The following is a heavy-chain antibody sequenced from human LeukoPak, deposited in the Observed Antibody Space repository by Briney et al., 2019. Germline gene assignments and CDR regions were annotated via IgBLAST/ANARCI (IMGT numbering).Heavy chain of an antibody. Sequence: GGSLRLSCAASGFTFSYYSMNWVRQAPGKGLEWVSSISSSSSYIYYADSVKGRFTISRDNAKNSLYLQMNSLRAEDTAVYYCARDRCSSTSCYNWFDPWGQGTLVTVSS. D-gene: IGHD2-2*01. V-gene: IGHV3-21*01. CDR3: ARDRCSSTSCYNWFDP. J-gene: IGHJ5*02. CDR1: GFTFSYYS. CDR2: ISSSSSYI.